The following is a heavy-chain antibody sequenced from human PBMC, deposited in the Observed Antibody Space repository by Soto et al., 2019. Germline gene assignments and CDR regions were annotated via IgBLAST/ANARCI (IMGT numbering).Heavy chain of an antibody. Sequence: GPSVKVSCKASGGTFSSYAISWVRQAPGQGLEWMGGIIPIFGTANYAQKFQGRVTITADESTSTAYMELSSLRSEDTAVYYCARVVNYDFWSGYYYYYGMDVWGQGTTVTVSS. CDR2: IIPIFGTA. CDR1: GGTFSSYA. D-gene: IGHD3-3*01. J-gene: IGHJ6*02. CDR3: ARVVNYDFWSGYYYYYGMDV. V-gene: IGHV1-69*01.